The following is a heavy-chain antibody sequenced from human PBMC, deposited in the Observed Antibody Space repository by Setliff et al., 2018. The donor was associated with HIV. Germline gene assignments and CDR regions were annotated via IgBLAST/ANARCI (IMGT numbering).Heavy chain of an antibody. Sequence: GSLRLSCEASGFTFSSYAMSWVRQAPGKGLEWVSAISGSGGSTYYADPVKGRFTISRDNSKNTLYLQMNSLRAEDTAVYYCAKDPRAAVATICDYWGQGTLVTVSS. V-gene: IGHV3-23*01. J-gene: IGHJ4*02. CDR1: GFTFSSYA. CDR2: ISGSGGST. D-gene: IGHD5-12*01. CDR3: AKDPRAAVATICDY.